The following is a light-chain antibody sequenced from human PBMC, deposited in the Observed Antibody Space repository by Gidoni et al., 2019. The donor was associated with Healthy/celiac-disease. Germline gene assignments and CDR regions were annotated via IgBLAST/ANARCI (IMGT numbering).Light chain of an antibody. CDR2: SNN. CDR3: AAWDDSLNGVV. J-gene: IGLJ2*01. Sequence: QSVLTQPPSESGTPRQGVTISCSGSSSNIGSNTVNWYQQLPGTAPKLLIYSNNQRPSGVPDRFSGSKSGTSASLAISGLQSEDEADYYCAAWDDSLNGVVFGGGTKLTVL. V-gene: IGLV1-44*01. CDR1: SSNIGSNT.